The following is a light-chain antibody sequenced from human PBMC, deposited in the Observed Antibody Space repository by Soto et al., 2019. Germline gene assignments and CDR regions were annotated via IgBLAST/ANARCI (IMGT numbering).Light chain of an antibody. CDR3: QQYESPPWT. J-gene: IGKJ1*01. Sequence: DIQMTQSPSSLSASVGDRVTITCRAGQSIAGWLTWYQQKPGRAPKLLIYKASTLEAGVPSRFSGSGSGTEFTLTISSLQPDDFATYFCQQYESPPWTFGQGTKVELK. CDR1: QSIAGW. V-gene: IGKV1-5*03. CDR2: KAS.